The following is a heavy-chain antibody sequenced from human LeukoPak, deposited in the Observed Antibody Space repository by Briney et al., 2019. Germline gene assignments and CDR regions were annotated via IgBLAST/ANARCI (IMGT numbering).Heavy chain of an antibody. CDR1: GFIFDDYA. J-gene: IGHJ4*02. D-gene: IGHD6-6*01. CDR3: AKDIYSSSSRGFDY. Sequence: SLRLSCAASGFIFDDYAMHWVRQAPGKGLEWVSGISWNSGSIGYADSVEGRFTISRDNAKNSLYLQMNSLRAEDMALYYCAKDIYSSSSRGFDYWGQGTLVTVSS. CDR2: ISWNSGSI. V-gene: IGHV3-9*03.